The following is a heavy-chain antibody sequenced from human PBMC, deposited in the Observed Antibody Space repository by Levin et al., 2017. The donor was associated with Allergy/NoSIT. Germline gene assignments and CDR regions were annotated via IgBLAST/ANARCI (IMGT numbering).Heavy chain of an antibody. Sequence: SQTLSLTCTVSGGSISSYYWSWIRQPPGKGLEWIGYIYYSGSTNYNPSLKSRVTISVDTSKNQFSLKLSSVTAADTAVYYCARTMALYGFDYWGQGTLVTVSS. CDR2: IYYSGST. J-gene: IGHJ4*02. CDR1: GGSISSYY. CDR3: ARTMALYGFDY. V-gene: IGHV4-59*01. D-gene: IGHD3-10*01.